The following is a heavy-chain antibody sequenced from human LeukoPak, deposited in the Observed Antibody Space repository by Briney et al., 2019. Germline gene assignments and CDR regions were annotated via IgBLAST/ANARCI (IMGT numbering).Heavy chain of an antibody. D-gene: IGHD3-10*01. CDR2: IYYSGST. CDR3: ARKGYYYGSGELDY. CDR1: GGSISSYY. J-gene: IGHJ4*02. Sequence: SETLSLTCTVSGGSISSYYWSWIRQPPGKGLEWIGYIYYSGSTHYNPSLKSRVTISVDTSKNQFSLKLSSVTAADTAVYYCARKGYYYGSGELDYWGQGTLVTVSS. V-gene: IGHV4-59*08.